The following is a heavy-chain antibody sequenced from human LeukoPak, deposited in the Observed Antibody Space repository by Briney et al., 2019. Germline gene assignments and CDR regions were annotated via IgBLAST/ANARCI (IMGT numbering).Heavy chain of an antibody. Sequence: GGSLRLSCEASGDTSSGDSVIWVRQAPGKGVEWISYLGYAGSHIDFADSVKGRLGNSRDDANKSLYLSINPLSAEDTDIYYCAREYAPRARFDSWGQGILLTVSS. CDR2: LGYAGSHI. D-gene: IGHD2-2*01. CDR1: GDTSSGDS. J-gene: IGHJ4*02. CDR3: AREYAPRARFDS. V-gene: IGHV3-21*05.